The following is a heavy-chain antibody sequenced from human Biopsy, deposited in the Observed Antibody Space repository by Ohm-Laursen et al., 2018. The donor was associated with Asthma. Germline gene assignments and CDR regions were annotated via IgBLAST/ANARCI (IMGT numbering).Heavy chain of an antibody. Sequence: GTLSLTCPVSGGSISSSYWSWIRQPPGKGLEWIGSISYTGNTDTPSLRSRVTLSVDTSKNNFSLKLTSATAADTAVFYCARHWNWGSFFDYWGQGMLVTVS. CDR1: GGSISSSY. V-gene: IGHV4-39*01. D-gene: IGHD7-27*01. CDR3: ARHWNWGSFFDY. J-gene: IGHJ4*02. CDR2: ISYTGNT.